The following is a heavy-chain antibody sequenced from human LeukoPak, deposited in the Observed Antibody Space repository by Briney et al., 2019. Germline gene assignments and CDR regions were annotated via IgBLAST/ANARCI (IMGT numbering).Heavy chain of an antibody. J-gene: IGHJ4*02. CDR2: IYNDGST. CDR3: ARESGYAVGDF. V-gene: IGHV3-53*01. D-gene: IGHD5-12*01. Sequence: PGGSLRLSCTASGFSVRSNYMSWFRQAPGRGLEWASVIYNDGSTYYADSVEGRFIISKDISKNTLYLQMNNLRADDTAFYYCARESGYAVGDFWGRGTLVTVSS. CDR1: GFSVRSNY.